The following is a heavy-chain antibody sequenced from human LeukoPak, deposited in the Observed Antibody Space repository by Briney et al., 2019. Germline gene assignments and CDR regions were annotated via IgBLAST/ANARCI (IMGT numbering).Heavy chain of an antibody. V-gene: IGHV7-4-1*02. D-gene: IGHD1-26*01. CDR1: GYTFISYT. CDR2: INTNTGNP. J-gene: IGHJ6*02. Sequence: ASVKVSCKASGYTFISYTMHWVRQAPGQRLEWMGWINTNTGNPTYAQGFTGRFVFSLDTSVSTAYLQISSLKAEDTAVYYCARSGSYSYYYGMDVWGQGTTVTVSS. CDR3: ARSGSYSYYYGMDV.